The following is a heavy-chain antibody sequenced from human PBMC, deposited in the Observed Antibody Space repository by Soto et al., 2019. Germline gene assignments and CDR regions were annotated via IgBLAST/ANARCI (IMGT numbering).Heavy chain of an antibody. J-gene: IGHJ3*02. CDR2: IYPGDSDT. Sequence: PGESLKISCKGSGYSFTSYWIGWVRQMPGKGLEWMGIIYPGDSDTRYSPSFQGQVTISADKSISTAYLQWSSLKASDTAMYYCARHNKYFDWLGAFDIWGQGTMVTVSS. D-gene: IGHD3-9*01. V-gene: IGHV5-51*01. CDR1: GYSFTSYW. CDR3: ARHNKYFDWLGAFDI.